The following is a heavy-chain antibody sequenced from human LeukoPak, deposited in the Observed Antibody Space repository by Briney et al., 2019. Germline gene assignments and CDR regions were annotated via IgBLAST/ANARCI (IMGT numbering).Heavy chain of an antibody. CDR3: ARGTVVIIGDAFDI. J-gene: IGHJ3*02. CDR1: GGSFSGYY. V-gene: IGHV4-34*01. D-gene: IGHD3-22*01. CDR2: ISHSGST. Sequence: SETLSLTCAVYGGSFSGYYWSWIRQPPGKGLEWIGEISHSGSTNYNPSLKSRVTISVDTSKNQFSLKLSSVTAADTAVYYCARGTVVIIGDAFDIWGQGTMVTVSS.